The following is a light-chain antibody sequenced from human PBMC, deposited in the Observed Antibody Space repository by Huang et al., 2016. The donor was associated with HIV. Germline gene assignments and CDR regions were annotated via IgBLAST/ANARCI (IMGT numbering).Light chain of an antibody. J-gene: IGKJ3*01. CDR3: QQRSNWPPFT. CDR2: EAS. CDR1: QKINTY. V-gene: IGKV3-11*01. Sequence: EILLTQSPATLSLSPGERATLSFKASQKINTYLAWYQQKPGQAPRLLIYEASTRSPDTPARFRGSGSGTDFTLTITNLEPEDFAVYFCQQRSNWPPFTFGPGTKVDRK.